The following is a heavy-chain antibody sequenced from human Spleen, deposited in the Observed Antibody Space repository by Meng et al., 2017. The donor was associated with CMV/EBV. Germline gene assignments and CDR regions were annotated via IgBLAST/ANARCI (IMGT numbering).Heavy chain of an antibody. CDR1: GFTFSSYA. D-gene: IGHD1-26*01. Sequence: GESLKISCAASGFTFSSYAMSWVRQAPGKGLEWVSAISGSGGSTYYADSVKGRFTISRDNSKNTLYLQMNSLRAEDTAVYYCARVGDAGSRRWELPYRGAFDIWGQGTMVTVSS. CDR3: ARVGDAGSRRWELPYRGAFDI. V-gene: IGHV3-23*01. CDR2: ISGSGGST. J-gene: IGHJ3*02.